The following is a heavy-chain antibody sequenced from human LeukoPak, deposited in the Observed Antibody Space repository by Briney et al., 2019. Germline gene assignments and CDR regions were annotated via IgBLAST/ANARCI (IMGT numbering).Heavy chain of an antibody. D-gene: IGHD4-17*01. CDR1: GFTFSSYG. CDR3: AKDRDYGDSPDY. J-gene: IGHJ4*02. V-gene: IGHV3-30*18. CDR2: MSYDGSNK. Sequence: GGSLRLSCAASGFTFSSYGMHWVRQAPGKGLEWVAVMSYDGSNKYYADSVKGRFTISRDNSKNTLYLQMNSLRAEDTAVYYCAKDRDYGDSPDYWGQGTLVTVSS.